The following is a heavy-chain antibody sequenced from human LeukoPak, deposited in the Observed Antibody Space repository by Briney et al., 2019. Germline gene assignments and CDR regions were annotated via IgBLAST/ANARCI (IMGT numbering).Heavy chain of an antibody. V-gene: IGHV4-34*01. J-gene: IGHJ4*02. Sequence: SETLSLTCAVYGGSFSGYYWSWIRQPPGKGLEWIGEINHSGSNKYNPSLKSRVTISVDTSKSQFSLKLSSVTAADTAVYYCARERNGEDYWGQGTLVTVSS. D-gene: IGHD7-27*01. CDR1: GGSFSGYY. CDR2: INHSGSN. CDR3: ARERNGEDY.